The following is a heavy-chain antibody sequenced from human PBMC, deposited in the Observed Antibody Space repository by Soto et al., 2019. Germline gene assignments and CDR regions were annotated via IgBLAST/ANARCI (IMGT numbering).Heavy chain of an antibody. CDR2: INHSGST. CDR1: GGSFSGYY. J-gene: IGHJ4*02. V-gene: IGHV4-34*01. Sequence: TLSLTCAVYGGSFSGYYWSWIRQPPGKGLEWIGEINHSGSTNYNPSLKSRVTISVDTSKNQFSLKLSSVTAADTAVYYCARGKEVDYWGQGTLVTVSS. CDR3: ARGKEVDY.